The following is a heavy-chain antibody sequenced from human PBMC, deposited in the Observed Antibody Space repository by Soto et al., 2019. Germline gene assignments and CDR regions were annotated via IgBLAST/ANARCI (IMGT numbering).Heavy chain of an antibody. D-gene: IGHD3-10*01. CDR2: IYSGGST. Sequence: PGGSLRLSCAASGFTVSSNYMSWVRQAPGKGLEWVSVIYSGGSTYYADSVKGRFTISRDNSKNTLYLQMNSLRAEDTAVYYCASAEYYYGSGNLQAFDYWGQGTLVTVSS. V-gene: IGHV3-66*01. CDR1: GFTVSSNY. J-gene: IGHJ4*02. CDR3: ASAEYYYGSGNLQAFDY.